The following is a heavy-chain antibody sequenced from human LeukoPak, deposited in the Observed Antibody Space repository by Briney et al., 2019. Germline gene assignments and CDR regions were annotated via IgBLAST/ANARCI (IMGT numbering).Heavy chain of an antibody. CDR3: AREAVGATEDAFDI. D-gene: IGHD1-26*01. CDR2: IIPIFGTA. V-gene: IGHV1-69*13. J-gene: IGHJ3*02. CDR1: GYTFTSYA. Sequence: GASVKVSCKASGYTFTSYAISWVRQAPGQGLEWMGGIIPIFGTANYAQKFQGRVTITADESTSTAYMELSSLRSEDTAVYYCAREAVGATEDAFDIWGQGTMVTVSS.